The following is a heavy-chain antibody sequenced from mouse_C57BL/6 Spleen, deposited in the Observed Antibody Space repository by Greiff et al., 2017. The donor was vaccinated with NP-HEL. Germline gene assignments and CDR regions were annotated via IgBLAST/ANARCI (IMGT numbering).Heavy chain of an antibody. V-gene: IGHV3-6*01. Sequence: EVKLQESGPGLVKPSQSLSLTCSVTGYSITSGYYWNWIRQFPGNKLEWMGYISYDGSNNYNPSLKNRISITRDTSKNQFFLKLNSVTTEDTATYYCARDWAQVFAYWGQGTLVTVSA. CDR2: ISYDGSN. CDR3: ARDWAQVFAY. CDR1: GYSITSGYY. J-gene: IGHJ3*01.